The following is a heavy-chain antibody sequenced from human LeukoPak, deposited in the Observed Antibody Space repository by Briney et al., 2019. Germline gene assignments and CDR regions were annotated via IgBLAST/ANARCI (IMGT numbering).Heavy chain of an antibody. CDR3: ARPRGSCSGGSCYYYYFDY. CDR1: GYSISSDYY. J-gene: IGHJ4*02. Sequence: PSETLSLTCAVSGYSISSDYYWGWIRQPPGKGLEWIGSIYHSGSTYYNPSLKRRATISVDTSKNQSSLKLSSVTAADTAVYYCARPRGSCSGGSCYYYYFDYWGQGTLVTVSS. V-gene: IGHV4-38-2*01. D-gene: IGHD2-15*01. CDR2: IYHSGST.